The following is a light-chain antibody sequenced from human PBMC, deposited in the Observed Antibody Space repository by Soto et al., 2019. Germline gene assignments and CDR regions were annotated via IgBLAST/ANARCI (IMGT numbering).Light chain of an antibody. Sequence: DIQMTQSPSSLSAYVGDRVTITCRASQSISSYLNWYQQKPGKAPKLLIYAASSLQSGVPSRFSGSVSGTDFTLTISSLQPEDFATYYCQQSYSTPRTFGHGTKVDIK. J-gene: IGKJ1*01. V-gene: IGKV1-39*01. CDR3: QQSYSTPRT. CDR1: QSISSY. CDR2: AAS.